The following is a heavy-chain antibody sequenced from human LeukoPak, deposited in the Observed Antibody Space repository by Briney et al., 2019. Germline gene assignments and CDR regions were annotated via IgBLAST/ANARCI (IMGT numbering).Heavy chain of an antibody. V-gene: IGHV1-18*01. CDR3: ARESYSSFEGDI. J-gene: IGHJ3*02. CDR1: GYTLTSNG. CDR2: ISAYNGNT. D-gene: IGHD6-19*01. Sequence: ASVKVSCKASGYTLTSNGISWVRQAPGQGLEWMGWISAYNGNTNYAQKLQGRVTMTTDTSTSTAYMELRSLRSDDTAVYYCARESYSSFEGDIWGQGTMVTVSS.